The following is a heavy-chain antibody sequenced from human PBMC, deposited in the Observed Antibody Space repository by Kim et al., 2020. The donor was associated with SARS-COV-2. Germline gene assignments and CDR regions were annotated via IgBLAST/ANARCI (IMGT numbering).Heavy chain of an antibody. CDR2: ISGSGGST. CDR1: GFTFSSYA. V-gene: IGHV3-23*01. J-gene: IGHJ4*02. CDR3: AKDPTLGATTECVFDY. D-gene: IGHD1-26*01. Sequence: GGSLRLSCAASGFTFSSYAMSWVRQAPGKGLEWVSAISGSGGSTYYADSVKGRFTISRDNSKNTLYLQMNSLRAEDTAVYYCAKDPTLGATTECVFDYWGQGTLVTVSS.